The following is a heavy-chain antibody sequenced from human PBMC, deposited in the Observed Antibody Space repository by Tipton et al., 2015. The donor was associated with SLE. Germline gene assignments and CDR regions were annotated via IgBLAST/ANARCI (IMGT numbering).Heavy chain of an antibody. V-gene: IGHV4-61*02. CDR1: GDSFSSGSSS. D-gene: IGHD4-17*01. CDR2: IYNSGST. J-gene: IGHJ4*02. Sequence: TLSLTCTVSGDSFSSGSSSWNWVRQPAGKGLEWIGLIYNSGSTNYNPSLKSRVTISVDTSKNQFSLKLSSVTVADTAVYYCAKDYNHDNADYNWGQGTLVIVSS. CDR3: AKDYNHDNADYN.